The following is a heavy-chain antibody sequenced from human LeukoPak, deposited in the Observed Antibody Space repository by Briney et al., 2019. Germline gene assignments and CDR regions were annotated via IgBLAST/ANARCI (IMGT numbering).Heavy chain of an antibody. V-gene: IGHV4-38-2*02. D-gene: IGHD3-22*01. CDR2: IYHSGST. Sequence: PSETLSLTCTVSGYSISSGYYWGWIRQPPGKGLEWIGSIYHSGSTYYNPSLKSRVTISVDTSKNQFSLKLSSVTAADTAVYYCARDSSWYYYDSSKGNFDYWGQGTLVTVSS. CDR1: GYSISSGYY. CDR3: ARDSSWYYYDSSKGNFDY. J-gene: IGHJ4*02.